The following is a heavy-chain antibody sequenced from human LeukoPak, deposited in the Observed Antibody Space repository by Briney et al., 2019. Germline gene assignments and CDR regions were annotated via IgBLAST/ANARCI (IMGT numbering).Heavy chain of an antibody. Sequence: PGGSLRLSCETAGFTFSSYVMHWVRRTPGKGLVWVSRISHDGIISYADSVKGQFTISRDNAKNTLTLQMNSLRVEDTAVYFCARDWVYKIDYWGRGTLVTVSS. CDR1: GFTFSSYV. CDR3: ARDWVYKIDY. CDR2: ISHDGII. J-gene: IGHJ4*02. V-gene: IGHV3-74*01. D-gene: IGHD5-24*01.